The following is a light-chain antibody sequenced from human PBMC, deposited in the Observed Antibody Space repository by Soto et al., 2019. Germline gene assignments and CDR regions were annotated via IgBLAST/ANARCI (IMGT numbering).Light chain of an antibody. Sequence: EIVMTQSPATLSVSPGERATLSCRASHSVGSSLAWYQRKPGQAPRLLIYGASTRATGIPATFSGSGSGTEFTLTISSLQSEDFAVYYCQQYNSWPLTFGGGTKVDIK. CDR1: HSVGSS. CDR3: QQYNSWPLT. J-gene: IGKJ4*01. V-gene: IGKV3-15*01. CDR2: GAS.